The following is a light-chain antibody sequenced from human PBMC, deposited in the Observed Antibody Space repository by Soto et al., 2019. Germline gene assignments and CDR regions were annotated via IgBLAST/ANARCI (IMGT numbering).Light chain of an antibody. CDR1: QNIRHY. V-gene: IGKV1-5*01. CDR3: QQYNSYTT. Sequence: DIQMTQSPSTLSASVGDRVTITCRASQNIRHYLAWYQQKPGEAPKLLIYDVSTLESGVPSRFGGSGSGTEFSLTITSLQPDDFPTYYCQQYNSYTTFGPGTKVHIK. CDR2: DVS. J-gene: IGKJ3*01.